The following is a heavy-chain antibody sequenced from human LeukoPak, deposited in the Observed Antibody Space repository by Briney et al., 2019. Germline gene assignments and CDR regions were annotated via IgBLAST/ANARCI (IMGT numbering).Heavy chain of an antibody. D-gene: IGHD3-22*01. V-gene: IGHV3-48*01. CDR2: ISSSSSTK. CDR1: GFTFSSYS. J-gene: IGHJ4*02. CDR3: AKDVYYYDSSGYYTYYFDY. Sequence: PGGSLRLSCAASGFTFSSYSMNWVRQAPGKGLEWVSYISSSSSTKYYADSVKGRFTISRDNSKNTLYLQMNSLRAEDTAVYYRAKDVYYYDSSGYYTYYFDYWGQGTLVTVSS.